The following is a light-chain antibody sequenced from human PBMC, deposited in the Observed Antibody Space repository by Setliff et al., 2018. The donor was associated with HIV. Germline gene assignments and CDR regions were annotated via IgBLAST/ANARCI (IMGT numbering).Light chain of an antibody. J-gene: IGLJ1*01. CDR3: SSYAITNTLP. CDR2: EVR. Sequence: QSALAQXXXVSGSPGQSITISCTGTSSDVGGYSYVSWYQQHPGKAPKLIIYEVRNXPSGVSNRFSGSKSGNTASLTISGLQAEDEADYYCSSYAITNTLPFGTGTRSPS. V-gene: IGLV2-14*01. CDR1: SSDVGGYSY.